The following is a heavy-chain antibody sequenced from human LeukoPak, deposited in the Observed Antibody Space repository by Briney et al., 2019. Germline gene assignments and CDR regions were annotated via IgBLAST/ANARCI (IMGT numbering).Heavy chain of an antibody. V-gene: IGHV4-34*01. CDR3: ARGLFRTLDY. J-gene: IGHJ4*02. Sequence: SETLSLTCAVYGGSFSGYYWSWIRQPPGKGLEWIGEINHSGSTNYNPSLKSRVTISVDTSKNQFYLKLSSVTAADTAVYYCARGLFRTLDYWGQGTLVTVSS. CDR1: GGSFSGYY. CDR2: INHSGST.